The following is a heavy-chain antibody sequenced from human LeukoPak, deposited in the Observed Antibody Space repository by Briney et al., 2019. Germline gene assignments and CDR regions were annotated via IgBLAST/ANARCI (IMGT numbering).Heavy chain of an antibody. CDR3: ARSEYYFDY. V-gene: IGHV3-30*04. Sequence: GGSLRLSCAASGFTFSTYAMHWVRQAPGKGLEWVALISFDGTIKHYADSVKGRFTISRDNSKNTLYLQMNSLRAEDTAVYYCARSEYYFDYWGQGTLVTVSS. J-gene: IGHJ4*02. CDR1: GFTFSTYA. CDR2: ISFDGTIK.